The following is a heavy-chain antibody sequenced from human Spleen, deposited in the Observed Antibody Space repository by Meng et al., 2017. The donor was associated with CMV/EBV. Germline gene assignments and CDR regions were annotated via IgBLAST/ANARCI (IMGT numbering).Heavy chain of an antibody. CDR1: GYTFTGYY. Sequence: KAYGYTFTGYYMHWVRQAPGQGLEWMGWINPNNGGTDYAQKFQGRVTMTRDTSISTAYMELNRLRSDDTAVYYCSRQLLSGSYSMDVWGQGTTVTVSS. V-gene: IGHV1-2*02. J-gene: IGHJ6*02. CDR3: SRQLLSGSYSMDV. CDR2: INPNNGGT. D-gene: IGHD2-2*01.